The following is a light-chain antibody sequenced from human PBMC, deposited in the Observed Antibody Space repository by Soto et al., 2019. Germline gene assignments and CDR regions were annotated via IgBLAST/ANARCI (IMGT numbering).Light chain of an antibody. J-gene: IGKJ1*01. CDR1: QSVSSRF. V-gene: IGKV3-20*01. CDR3: QHYNSYSEA. CDR2: GAS. Sequence: EIVLTQSPGTLSLSPGESATLSCGASQSVSSRFLAWYQQKPGRAPRVLIYGASSRATGIPNRFSGSGSGTEFTLTISSPQPDDFATYYCQHYNSYSEAFGQGTKVDIK.